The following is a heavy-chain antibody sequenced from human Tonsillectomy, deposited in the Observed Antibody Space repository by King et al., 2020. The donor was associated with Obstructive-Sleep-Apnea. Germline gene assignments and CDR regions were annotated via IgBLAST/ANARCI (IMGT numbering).Heavy chain of an antibody. CDR2: IFYRGDF. CDR3: ARGFLGSYFDY. J-gene: IGHJ4*02. V-gene: IGHV4-30-4*01. D-gene: IGHD2/OR15-2a*01. Sequence: PLQESGPGLVKPSQTLSLTCTVTGGSISGDDYYWTWIRQPPGKGLEWLGYIFYRGDFFYNPSLESRLSISVDTSKSQFSLKMESVTAADTAVYYCARGFLGSYFDYWGQGTLVTVSS. CDR1: GGSISGDDYY.